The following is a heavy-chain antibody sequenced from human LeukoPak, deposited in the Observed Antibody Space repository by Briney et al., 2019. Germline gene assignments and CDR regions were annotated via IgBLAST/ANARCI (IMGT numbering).Heavy chain of an antibody. Sequence: PGGSLRLSCTASGFTFRSYEMNWVRQAPGKGLEWVSYISSSGSTIYYADSVKGRFAISSDTAKNSLYLQMNSLRAEDTAVYYCSRRDEKRGVFDFWGQGTMVTVSS. V-gene: IGHV3-48*03. J-gene: IGHJ3*01. D-gene: IGHD5-24*01. CDR1: GFTFRSYE. CDR2: ISSSGSTI. CDR3: SRRDEKRGVFDF.